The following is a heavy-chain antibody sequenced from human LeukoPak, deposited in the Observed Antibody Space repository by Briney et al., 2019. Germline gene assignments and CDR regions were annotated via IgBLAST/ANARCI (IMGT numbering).Heavy chain of an antibody. V-gene: IGHV4-59*12. CDR1: GGSISSFY. Sequence: PSETLSLTCTVSGGSISSFYWNWIRLPPGKGLELIGYIYYSGTTNYNPSLKSRVTMSVDTSKNQFSLKLSSVTAADTAVYYCARGEWVYFDYWGQGTLVTVSS. D-gene: IGHD2-8*01. J-gene: IGHJ4*02. CDR3: ARGEWVYFDY. CDR2: IYYSGTT.